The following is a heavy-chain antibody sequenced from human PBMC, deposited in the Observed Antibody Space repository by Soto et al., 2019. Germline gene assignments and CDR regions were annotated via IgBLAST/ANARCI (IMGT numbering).Heavy chain of an antibody. CDR3: ARHQSHSSSYVDP. V-gene: IGHV4-30-2*03. CDR2: TYHSGTP. J-gene: IGHJ5*02. Sequence: PSXTLSLTCDVSGDTISTGGYTWAWIRQPPGKALEWIGHTYHSGTPYSTPSLKSRVTISVDTPKTQFSLKLSSVPAADTAVYYCARHQSHSSSYVDPWGQGTLVTVSS. CDR1: GDTISTGGYT. D-gene: IGHD6-13*01.